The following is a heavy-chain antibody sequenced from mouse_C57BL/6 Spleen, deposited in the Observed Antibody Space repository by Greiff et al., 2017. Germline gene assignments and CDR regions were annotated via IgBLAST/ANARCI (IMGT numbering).Heavy chain of an antibody. CDR1: GYTFTDYY. CDR2: INPNNGGT. D-gene: IGHD1-1*01. V-gene: IGHV1-26*01. Sequence: EVQLQQSGPELVKPGASVKISCKASGYTFTDYYMNWVKQSHGKSLEWIGDINPNNGGTSYNQKFKGKATLTVDKSSSTAYMELRSLTSEDSAVYYCARPDYYGSSPLDYWGQGTTLTVSS. CDR3: ARPDYYGSSPLDY. J-gene: IGHJ2*01.